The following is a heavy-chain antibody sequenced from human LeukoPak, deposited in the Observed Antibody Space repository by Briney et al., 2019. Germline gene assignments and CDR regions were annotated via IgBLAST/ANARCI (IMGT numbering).Heavy chain of an antibody. CDR2: VNPNSGGI. D-gene: IGHD3-10*01. CDR1: GYTFTAYY. Sequence: ASVKVSCKASGYTFTAYYIHWVRQAPGQGLEWMGWVNPNSGGIHHAQSFQGRVTMTRDTSISTAYMELSRLKSDDTALYFCARGAYYGSGSHFDYWGQGTLVTVSS. J-gene: IGHJ4*02. V-gene: IGHV1-2*02. CDR3: ARGAYYGSGSHFDY.